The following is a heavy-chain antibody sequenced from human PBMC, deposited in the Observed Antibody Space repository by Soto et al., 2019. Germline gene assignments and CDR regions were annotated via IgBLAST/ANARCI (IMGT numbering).Heavy chain of an antibody. Sequence: PSETLSLTCTVSGGSISSYYWSWIRQPPGKGLEWIGYIYYSGSTNYNPSLKSRLTISVDKSKNQFFLKLSSVTAADTAVYYCASSYGSGNYYYYYGMXVWGQGTTVXVSS. CDR2: IYYSGST. CDR3: ASSYGSGNYYYYYGMXV. CDR1: GGSISSYY. V-gene: IGHV4-59*01. D-gene: IGHD3-10*01. J-gene: IGHJ6*02.